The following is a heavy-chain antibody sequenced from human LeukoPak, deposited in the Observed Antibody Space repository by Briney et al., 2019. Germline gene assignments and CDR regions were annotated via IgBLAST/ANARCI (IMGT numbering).Heavy chain of an antibody. V-gene: IGHV3-23*01. Sequence: PGGSLRLSCAASGFTFSSYAMSWVRQAPGKGLEWVSAISGSGGSTYYADSVKGRFTISRDNSKNTLYLQMNSLRAEDTAVYYCAKDDCSSTSCYAFSYWGQGTLVTVSS. CDR2: ISGSGGST. J-gene: IGHJ4*02. CDR1: GFTFSSYA. D-gene: IGHD2-2*01. CDR3: AKDDCSSTSCYAFSY.